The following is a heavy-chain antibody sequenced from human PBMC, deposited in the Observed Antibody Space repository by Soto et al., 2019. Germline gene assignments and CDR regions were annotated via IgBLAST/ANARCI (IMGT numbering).Heavy chain of an antibody. CDR3: ARSPRYYYYMDF. CDR1: GFTFSSYA. Sequence: EVQLVESGGGLVQPGGSLRLSCAGSGFTFSSYAMHWVRQAPGKGLEYVSAISSNGGSTYYANSVKGRFTISRDNSKNTLYLQMDSLVAEDKAVYYGARSPRYYYYMDFWGKGTTVTVSS. J-gene: IGHJ6*03. V-gene: IGHV3-64*01. CDR2: ISSNGGST. D-gene: IGHD6-6*01.